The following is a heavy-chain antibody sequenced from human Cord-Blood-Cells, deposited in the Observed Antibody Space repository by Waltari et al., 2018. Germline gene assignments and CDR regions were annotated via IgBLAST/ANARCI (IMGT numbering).Heavy chain of an antibody. CDR3: ARDGYDFWSGYYTDY. J-gene: IGHJ4*02. CDR1: GFTFRSYW. V-gene: IGHV3-7*01. D-gene: IGHD3-3*01. CDR2: IKQDGSEK. Sequence: EVQLVESGGGLVQPGGSLRLSCAASGFTFRSYWMSWVRQAPGKGLEWVANIKQDGSEKYYVDSVKGRFTISRDNAKNSLYLQMNSLRAEDTAVFYCARDGYDFWSGYYTDYWGQGTLVTVSS.